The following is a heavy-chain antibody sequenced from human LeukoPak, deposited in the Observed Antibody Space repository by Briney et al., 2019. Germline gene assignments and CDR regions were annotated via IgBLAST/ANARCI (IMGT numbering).Heavy chain of an antibody. D-gene: IGHD6-6*01. Sequence: PSETLSLTCTVSGYSISSGYYWGWIRQPPGKGLEWIGSIYHSGSTYYNPSLKSRVTISVDTSKNQFSLKLSSVTAADTAVYYCARCSSSSVRLIDYWGQGTLVTVSS. V-gene: IGHV4-38-2*02. CDR2: IYHSGST. CDR1: GYSISSGYY. J-gene: IGHJ4*02. CDR3: ARCSSSSVRLIDY.